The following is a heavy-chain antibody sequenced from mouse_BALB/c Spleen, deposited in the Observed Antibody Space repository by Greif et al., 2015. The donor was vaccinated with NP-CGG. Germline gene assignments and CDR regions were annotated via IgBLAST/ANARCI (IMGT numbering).Heavy chain of an antibody. CDR2: IRLKSNNYAT. CDR3: TRETTATWYFDV. Sequence: EVQRVESGGGLVQPGGSMKLSCVASGFPFSNYWMNWVRQSPEKGLEWVAEIRLKSNNYATHYAESVKGRFTISRDDSKSSVYLQMNNLRAEDTGIYYCTRETTATWYFDVWGAGTTVTVSS. D-gene: IGHD1-2*01. J-gene: IGHJ1*01. V-gene: IGHV6-6*02. CDR1: GFPFSNYW.